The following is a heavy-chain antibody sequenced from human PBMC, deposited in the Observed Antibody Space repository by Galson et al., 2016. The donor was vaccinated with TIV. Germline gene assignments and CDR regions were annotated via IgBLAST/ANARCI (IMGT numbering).Heavy chain of an antibody. V-gene: IGHV1-2*02. D-gene: IGHD4-17*01. CDR3: ARDLDSTVTAPFDY. Sequence: SVKVSCKASGYTFTGYYMHWVRQAPGQGLEWMGWINPNSGDTNYAQNFQDRVTMTRDTSIRTVYMELSRLKSDDTAVYYCARDLDSTVTAPFDYWGQGTRVTISS. CDR2: INPNSGDT. J-gene: IGHJ4*02. CDR1: GYTFTGYY.